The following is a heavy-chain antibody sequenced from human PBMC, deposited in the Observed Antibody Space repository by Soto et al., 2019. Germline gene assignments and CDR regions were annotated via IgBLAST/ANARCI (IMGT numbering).Heavy chain of an antibody. V-gene: IGHV3-30*18. CDR2: ISYDGSDK. D-gene: IGHD6-13*01. CDR1: GFSLSSYG. Sequence: GFLRLSSEHPGFSLSSYGMHWVRQAPDKGLEWVTVISYDGSDKYYEDSVKGRFTISRDNSKTSMSLQMNRLRAEDTAVYYCSKYDTSTCYGYHYVMEVWGQGTTVTVSS. CDR3: SKYDTSTCYGYHYVMEV. J-gene: IGHJ6*02.